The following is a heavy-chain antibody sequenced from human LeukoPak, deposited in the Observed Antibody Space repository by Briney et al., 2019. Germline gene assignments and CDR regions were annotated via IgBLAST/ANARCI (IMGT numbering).Heavy chain of an antibody. CDR1: GFTFSDYW. J-gene: IGHJ4*02. Sequence: GGSLRLSCAASGFTFSDYWMTWVRQAPGKGLEWVSGISGSGGSTYYADSVKGRFTISRDNSKNTLYMQMNSLRAEDTAVYYCAKAVTRYSSSSYWGQGTLVTVSS. V-gene: IGHV3-23*01. CDR2: ISGSGGST. D-gene: IGHD6-6*01. CDR3: AKAVTRYSSSSY.